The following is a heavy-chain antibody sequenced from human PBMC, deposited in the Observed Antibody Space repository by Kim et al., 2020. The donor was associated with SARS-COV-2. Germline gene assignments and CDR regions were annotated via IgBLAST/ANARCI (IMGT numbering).Heavy chain of an antibody. V-gene: IGHV3-23*01. Sequence: GGSLRLSCAASGFTFSSFAMSWARQAPGKGLEWVSTISDSGARTHYADSVRGRFTISRDNSKSTLFLQMNNLRVEDTAVYYCDASDYWGQGSLVTVSS. CDR1: GFTFSSFA. J-gene: IGHJ4*02. CDR3: DASDY. CDR2: ISDSGART.